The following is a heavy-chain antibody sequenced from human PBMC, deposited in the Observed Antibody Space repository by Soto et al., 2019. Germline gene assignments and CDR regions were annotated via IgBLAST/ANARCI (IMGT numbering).Heavy chain of an antibody. J-gene: IGHJ5*02. V-gene: IGHV3-11*01. CDR2: ISSSGSTT. Sequence: GGSLRLSCAGYGFTFRDYYMGWIRQAPGKGLEWVSYISSSGSTTYYAASVKGRVTISRDNAKNSLYLQMTSLRAEDTAIYYCVGDKYSKYVNYFAPWDQGPVSAVSS. CDR3: VGDKYSKYVNYFAP. CDR1: GFTFRDYY. D-gene: IGHD1-7*01.